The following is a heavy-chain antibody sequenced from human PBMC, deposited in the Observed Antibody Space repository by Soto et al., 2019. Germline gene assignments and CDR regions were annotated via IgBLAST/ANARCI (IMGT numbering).Heavy chain of an antibody. CDR3: ARGLGVLRYVDWCPLSTSFDD. V-gene: IGHV4-39*01. Sequence: QLQLQESGPGLVKPSETLSLTCTVSGGSISSSSYYWGWIRQPPGKGLEWIGSIHYSGSTYYNPSLKSRVTISVDTSKNQFSLKLSSVTDADTAVYYCARGLGVLRYVDWCPLSTSFDDWGQGTLVTGSS. CDR2: IHYSGST. J-gene: IGHJ4*02. D-gene: IGHD3-9*01. CDR1: GGSISSSSYY.